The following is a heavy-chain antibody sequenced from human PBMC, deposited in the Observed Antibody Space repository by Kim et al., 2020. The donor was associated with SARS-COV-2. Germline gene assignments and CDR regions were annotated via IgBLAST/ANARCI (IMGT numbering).Heavy chain of an antibody. D-gene: IGHD2-2*02. CDR2: ISSSSSYI. J-gene: IGHJ4*02. Sequence: GGSLRLSCAASGFTFSSYSMNWVRQAPGKGLEWVSSISSSSSYIYYADSVKGRFTISRDNAKNSLYLQMNSLRAEDTAVYYCARDARGWYTPSDYWVQGTLVTVSS. CDR3: ARDARGWYTPSDY. V-gene: IGHV3-21*01. CDR1: GFTFSSYS.